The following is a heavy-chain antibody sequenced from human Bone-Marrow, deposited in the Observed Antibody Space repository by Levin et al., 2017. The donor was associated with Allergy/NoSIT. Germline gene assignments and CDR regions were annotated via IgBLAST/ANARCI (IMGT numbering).Heavy chain of an antibody. V-gene: IGHV6-1*01. J-gene: IGHJ3*01. Sequence: PSETLSLTCGISGDTVSSNSAAWNWIRQSPSRGLEWLGRTYYRSKWYNDYAGSVKARITINPDTPNNQFSLQLTSVTPEDTAVYYCARGSLGTIVTGTRSLGTFDVWGQGTMVTVSS. CDR3: ARGSLGTIVTGTRSLGTFDV. CDR2: TYYRSKWYN. CDR1: GDTVSSNSAA. D-gene: IGHD6-19*01.